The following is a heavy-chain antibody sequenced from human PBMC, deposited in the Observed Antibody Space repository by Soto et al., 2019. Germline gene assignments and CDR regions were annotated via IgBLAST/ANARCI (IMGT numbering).Heavy chain of an antibody. CDR3: ARGGGYCSSTSCYAFDI. D-gene: IGHD2-2*01. Sequence: GGSPRLSCAASGFTFSDYYMSWIRQAPGKGLEWVSYISSSGSTIYYADSVKGRFTISRDNSKNSLYLQMNSLRAEDTAVYYCARGGGYCSSTSCYAFDIWGQGTMVTVSS. CDR2: ISSSGSTI. J-gene: IGHJ3*02. V-gene: IGHV3-11*01. CDR1: GFTFSDYY.